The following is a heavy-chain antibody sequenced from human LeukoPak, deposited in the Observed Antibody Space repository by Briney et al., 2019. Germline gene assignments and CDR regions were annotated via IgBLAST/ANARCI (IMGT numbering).Heavy chain of an antibody. CDR3: ARHSGRGSSSWYYY. D-gene: IGHD6-13*01. Sequence: GEFLKISCKGSGYTFTSYWISWVRPMPGKGLGWMGSIDTSDSYTNYSPSFQGHVTISADKSISTAYLQWSSLKASDTAMYYCARHSGRGSSSWYYYWGQGTLVTVSS. CDR1: GYTFTSYW. CDR2: IDTSDSYT. J-gene: IGHJ4*02. V-gene: IGHV5-10-1*01.